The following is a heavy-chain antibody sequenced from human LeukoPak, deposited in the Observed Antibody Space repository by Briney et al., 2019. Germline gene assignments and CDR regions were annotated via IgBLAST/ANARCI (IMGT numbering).Heavy chain of an antibody. CDR3: AKQVNSHSSTWYYFDY. CDR1: GFTFSSYA. J-gene: IGHJ4*02. D-gene: IGHD6-13*01. Sequence: GGSLRLSCAASGFTFSSYAMSWVRQAPGKGLEWVSAISGSGGSTYYADSVKGRFTISRDNSKNTLYLQMNTLRAEDTAVYYCAKQVNSHSSTWYYFDYWGQGTLVTVPS. CDR2: ISGSGGST. V-gene: IGHV3-23*01.